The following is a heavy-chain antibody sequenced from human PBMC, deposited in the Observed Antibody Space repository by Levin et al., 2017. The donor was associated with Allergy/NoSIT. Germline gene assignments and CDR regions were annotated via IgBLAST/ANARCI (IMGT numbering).Heavy chain of an antibody. Sequence: GGSLRLSCAASGFTFSSYAMSWVRQAPGKGLEWVSAISGSGGSTYYADSVKGRFTISRDNSKNTLYLQMNSLRAEDTAVYYCAKGTLQVVVVAATPWWFDPWGQGTLVTVSS. D-gene: IGHD2-15*01. J-gene: IGHJ5*02. CDR1: GFTFSSYA. CDR2: ISGSGGST. V-gene: IGHV3-23*01. CDR3: AKGTLQVVVVAATPWWFDP.